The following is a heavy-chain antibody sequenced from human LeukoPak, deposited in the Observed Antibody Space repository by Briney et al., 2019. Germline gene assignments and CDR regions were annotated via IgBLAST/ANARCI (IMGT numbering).Heavy chain of an antibody. Sequence: PSETLSLTCIVSGGAISGSSYYWAWIRQPPGKGLEWIGSIHYSGSTNYNPSLKSRVTISVDTSKNQFSQQLSSVTAADTAVYYCARQVPYCTSTSCSIFFDFWGQGPRVTVSS. CDR2: IHYSGST. V-gene: IGHV4-39*01. J-gene: IGHJ4*02. D-gene: IGHD2-2*01. CDR1: GGAISGSSYY. CDR3: ARQVPYCTSTSCSIFFDF.